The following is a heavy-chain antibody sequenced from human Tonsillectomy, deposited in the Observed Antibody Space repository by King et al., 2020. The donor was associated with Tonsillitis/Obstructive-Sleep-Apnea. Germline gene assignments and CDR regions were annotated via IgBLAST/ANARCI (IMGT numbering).Heavy chain of an antibody. CDR3: ARLVTSYGMDV. CDR1: GFTFSSYE. J-gene: IGHJ6*04. Sequence: VQLVESGGGLVQPGGSLRLSCVTSGFTFSSYEMNWVRQAPGKGLEWVSYISRSDNTIHDADSVKGRFTISRDNAKNSVFLQMNSLRVEDTAVYYCARLVTSYGMDVWGKGTTVTVSS. V-gene: IGHV3-48*03. D-gene: IGHD2-21*02. CDR2: ISRSDNTI.